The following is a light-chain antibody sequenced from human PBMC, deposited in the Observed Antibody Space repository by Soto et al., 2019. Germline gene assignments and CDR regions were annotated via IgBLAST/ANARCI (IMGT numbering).Light chain of an antibody. J-gene: IGLJ1*01. CDR2: NVY. V-gene: IGLV2-14*03. CDR1: NSDVGSYNY. Sequence: QSALTQPASVSGSPGQSITISCTGTNSDVGSYNYVSWHQQHPGKAPKLMIYNVYDRPSGTSNRFSGSKSGNTASLTISGLQGEDEADYYCSSYTISRTYVFGTGTKVTVL. CDR3: SSYTISRTYV.